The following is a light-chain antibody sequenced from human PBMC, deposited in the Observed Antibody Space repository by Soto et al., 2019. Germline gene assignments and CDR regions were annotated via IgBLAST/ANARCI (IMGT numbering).Light chain of an antibody. Sequence: QSALTQPASVSGSPGQWITISCTGTSSDVGGYDHVSGYQQHPGKSPKLIIYDVTVRPSGISRRVSGSKSDNTASLAVSGLQPEDEADYYCSSYTNKDTLLFGGGTKVTVL. J-gene: IGLJ3*02. CDR2: DVT. V-gene: IGLV2-14*03. CDR3: SSYTNKDTLL. CDR1: SSDVGGYDH.